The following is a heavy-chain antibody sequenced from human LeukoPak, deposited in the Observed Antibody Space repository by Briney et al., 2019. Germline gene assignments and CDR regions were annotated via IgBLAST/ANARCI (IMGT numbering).Heavy chain of an antibody. CDR3: ARDHDYGSDLVDY. CDR2: INSDGSST. J-gene: IGHJ4*02. V-gene: IGHV3-74*01. CDR1: GFTFSSYW. Sequence: PGGSLRLSCAASGFTFSSYWMYWVRQAPGKGLVWVSRINSDGSSTSYADSVKGRFTISRDNAKNTLYLQMNSLRAEDTAVYYCARDHDYGSDLVDYWGQGTLVTVSS. D-gene: IGHD4-17*01.